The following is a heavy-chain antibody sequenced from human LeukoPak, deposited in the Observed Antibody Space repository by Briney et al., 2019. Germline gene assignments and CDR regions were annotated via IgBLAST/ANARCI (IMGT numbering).Heavy chain of an antibody. V-gene: IGHV4-59*01. Sequence: KPSETLSLTCTVSGGSISSYYWSWIRQPPGKGLEWIGYIYYSGSTNYNPSLKSRVTISVDTSKNQFSLKLSSVTAADTAVYYCARFGAQSGYSPYYFDYWGQGTLVTVSS. CDR1: GGSISSYY. CDR3: ARFGAQSGYSPYYFDY. D-gene: IGHD3-22*01. J-gene: IGHJ4*02. CDR2: IYYSGST.